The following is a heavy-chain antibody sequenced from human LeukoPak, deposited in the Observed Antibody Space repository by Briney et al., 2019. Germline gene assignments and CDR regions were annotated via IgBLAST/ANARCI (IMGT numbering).Heavy chain of an antibody. CDR2: ISSSGSTI. D-gene: IGHD6-19*01. CDR3: ARGQWLVDY. V-gene: IGHV3-48*04. J-gene: IGHJ4*02. CDR1: GFSFSDYG. Sequence: GGSLRLSCEASGFSFSDYGMHWVRQAPGKGLEWVSYISSSGSTIYYADSVKGRFTISRDNAKNSLYLQMNSLRAEDTAVYYCARGQWLVDYWGQGTLVTVSS.